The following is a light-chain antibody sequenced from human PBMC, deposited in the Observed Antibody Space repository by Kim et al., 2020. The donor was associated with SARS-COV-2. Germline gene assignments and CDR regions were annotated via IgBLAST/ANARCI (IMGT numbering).Light chain of an antibody. CDR1: QNIGNR. V-gene: IGKV1D-12*01. CDR2: AAS. Sequence: DIQMTQSPSSVSASVGDRVTIPCRASQNIGNRLAWYQQRPGKAPKLLIYAASSLQSEVPSRFSGSGSGTDFTLTINSLQPEDFATYYCQQASSLPLTFGQGTKVDIK. J-gene: IGKJ1*01. CDR3: QQASSLPLT.